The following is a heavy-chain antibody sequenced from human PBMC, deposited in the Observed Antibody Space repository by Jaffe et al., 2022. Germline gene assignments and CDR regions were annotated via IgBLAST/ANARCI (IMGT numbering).Heavy chain of an antibody. D-gene: IGHD3-10*01. V-gene: IGHV3-49*04. CDR3: TRDTRSSPGNYHPTAFDI. CDR1: GFTFGDYA. CDR2: IRSKAYGGTT. Sequence: EVQLVESGGGLVQPGRSLRLSCTASGFTFGDYAMSWVRQAPGKGLEWVGFIRSKAYGGTTEYAASVKGRFTISRDDSKSIAYLQMNSLKTEDTAVYYCTRDTRSSPGNYHPTAFDIWGQGTMVTVSS. J-gene: IGHJ3*02.